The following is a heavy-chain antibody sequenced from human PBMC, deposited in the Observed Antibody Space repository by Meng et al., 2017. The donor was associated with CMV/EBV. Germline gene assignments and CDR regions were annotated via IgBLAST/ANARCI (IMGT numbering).Heavy chain of an antibody. CDR3: VRDHNWGPDY. CDR1: GYRFSDHY. D-gene: IGHD1-1*01. Sequence: QVLLVQPGAEVKSPGASVTVSCQTSGYRFSDHYMHWVRQAPGQGLEWMGWIYPNSGGTHYAQKFQDRVTMTRDTSISTVYMELSRLTSDDTAVYYCVRDHNWGPDYWGQGTLVTVSS. V-gene: IGHV1-2*02. CDR2: IYPNSGGT. J-gene: IGHJ4*02.